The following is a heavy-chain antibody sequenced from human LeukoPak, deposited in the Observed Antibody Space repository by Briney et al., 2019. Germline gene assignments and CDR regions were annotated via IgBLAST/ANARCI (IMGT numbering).Heavy chain of an antibody. CDR1: GGSFSGYY. CDR3: ARLSTEPFDY. CDR2: INHSGST. V-gene: IGHV4-34*01. J-gene: IGHJ4*02. D-gene: IGHD2-8*02. Sequence: SETLSLTCAVYGGSFSGYYWSWIRQPPGKGLEWIGEINHSGSTNYNPSLKSRVTISVDTSKNQFSLKLSSVTAADTAVYYCARLSTEPFDYWGQGTLVTVSS.